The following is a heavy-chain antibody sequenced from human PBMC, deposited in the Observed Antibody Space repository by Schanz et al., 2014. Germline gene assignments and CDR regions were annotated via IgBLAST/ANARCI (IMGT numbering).Heavy chain of an antibody. D-gene: IGHD7-27*01. V-gene: IGHV3-23*04. Sequence: EVQLVESGGCLVQPGGSLRLSCVASGFTFRRYGMSWVRQAPGKGLEWVSVIAGDGGGPNYVDSVKGRFTISRDNSDNTLYLQMNNLRAEDTAVYYCAKDYRTGAIDYWGQGTLVTVSS. CDR2: IAGDGGGP. CDR3: AKDYRTGAIDY. CDR1: GFTFRRYG. J-gene: IGHJ4*02.